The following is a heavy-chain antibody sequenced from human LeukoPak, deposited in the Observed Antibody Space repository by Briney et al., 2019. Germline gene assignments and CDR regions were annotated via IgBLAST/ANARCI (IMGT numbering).Heavy chain of an antibody. CDR3: ARTRKSDSYGNWDY. J-gene: IGHJ4*02. V-gene: IGHV1-69*04. CDR1: GGTFSSYA. CDR2: IIPILGIA. D-gene: IGHD5-18*01. Sequence: ASVKVSCKASGGTFSSYAISWVRQAPGQGLEWMGRIIPILGIANYAQKFQGRVTITADKSTSTAYMELSSLRSEDTAVYYCARTRKSDSYGNWDYWGQGTPVTVSS.